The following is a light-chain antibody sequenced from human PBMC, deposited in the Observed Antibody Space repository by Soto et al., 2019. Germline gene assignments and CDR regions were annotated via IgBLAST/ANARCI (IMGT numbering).Light chain of an antibody. CDR2: EGS. J-gene: IGLJ1*01. Sequence: QSVLTQPASVSGSPGQSITISCTETSSDVGSYNLVSWYQQHPGKAPKLMIYEGSKRPSGVSNRFSGSKSGNTASLTISGLQAEDEADYYCCSYAGSSTLLYVFGTGTKLTVL. CDR1: SSDVGSYNL. V-gene: IGLV2-23*01. CDR3: CSYAGSSTLLYV.